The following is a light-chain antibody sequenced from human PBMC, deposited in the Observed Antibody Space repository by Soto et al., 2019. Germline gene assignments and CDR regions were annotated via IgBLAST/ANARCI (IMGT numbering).Light chain of an antibody. J-gene: IGKJ1*01. V-gene: IGKV3-20*01. Sequence: EIVLTQSPGTLSLSPGEGATLSCRASQSINSFLAWYQQRRGQAPRLLIHGASNRATGIPDRFSGSGSGPDFTLTISRLEPEDFAVYYCQQYGGSPRTCGQGTKVEV. CDR2: GAS. CDR1: QSINSF. CDR3: QQYGGSPRT.